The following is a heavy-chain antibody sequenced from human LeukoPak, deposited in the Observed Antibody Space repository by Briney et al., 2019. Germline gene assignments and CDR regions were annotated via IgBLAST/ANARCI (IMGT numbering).Heavy chain of an antibody. J-gene: IGHJ4*02. CDR2: IIGGAGST. CDR3: AKDLNYYGSGSYFDY. CDR1: GFTFSSYS. V-gene: IGHV3-23*01. Sequence: GGSLRLSCAGSGFTFSSYSMNWVRQAPGKGLEWVSGIIGGAGSTYYADSVKGRFTISRDNSKNTLYLQMNSLRAEDTAVYYCAKDLNYYGSGSYFDYWGQGTLVTVSS. D-gene: IGHD3-10*01.